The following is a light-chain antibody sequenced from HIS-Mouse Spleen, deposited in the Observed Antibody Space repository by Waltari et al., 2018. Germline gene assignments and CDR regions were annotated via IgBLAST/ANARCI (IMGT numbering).Light chain of an antibody. J-gene: IGLJ2*01. Sequence: QSALNQPASVSGSPGQSITISCTGPSSDVGGYTLVSWYQQHPDKAPKLMIYEGSKRPSGVSNRFSGSKSGNTASLTISGLQAEDEADYYCCSYAGSSVFGGGTKLTVL. CDR2: EGS. CDR1: SSDVGGYTL. CDR3: CSYAGSSV. V-gene: IGLV2-23*01.